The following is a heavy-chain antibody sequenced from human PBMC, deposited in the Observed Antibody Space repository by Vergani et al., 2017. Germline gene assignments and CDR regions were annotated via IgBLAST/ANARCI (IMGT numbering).Heavy chain of an antibody. CDR3: ARSTDMDTAIDY. V-gene: IGHV3-48*04. CDR1: GFTFSSYW. D-gene: IGHD5-18*01. Sequence: EVQLVESGGGLVQPGGSLRLSCAASGFTFSSYWMSWVRQAPGKGLEWVSYISSSGSTIYYADSVKGRFTISRDNAKNSLYLQMNSLRAEDTAVYYCARSTDMDTAIDYWGQGTLVTVSS. J-gene: IGHJ4*02. CDR2: ISSSGSTI.